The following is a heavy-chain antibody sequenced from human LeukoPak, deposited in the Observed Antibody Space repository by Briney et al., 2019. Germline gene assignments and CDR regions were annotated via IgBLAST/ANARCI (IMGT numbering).Heavy chain of an antibody. D-gene: IGHD3-22*01. CDR1: GYIFSNYG. CDR3: ARDYYDSSGEWFDP. CDR2: ISTYNGDT. Sequence: GASVKVSCKTSGYIFSNYGITWVRQAPGQGLEWMGWISTYNGDTNYAQNLQGRVTMTTDTSTSTVYMELRSLRFDDTAVYYCARDYYDSSGEWFDPWGQGTLVTVSS. J-gene: IGHJ5*02. V-gene: IGHV1-18*01.